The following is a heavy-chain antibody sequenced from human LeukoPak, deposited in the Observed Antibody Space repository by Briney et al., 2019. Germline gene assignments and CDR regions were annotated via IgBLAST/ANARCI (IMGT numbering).Heavy chain of an antibody. J-gene: IGHJ4*02. CDR1: GFTVSSNF. V-gene: IGHV3-66*01. CDR3: ALGLVTDY. CDR2: IYSGGST. Sequence: PGGSLRLSCAASGFTVSSNFMSWVRQAPGKGLEWVSVIYSGGSTYYADSVKGRFTISRDNSTNTLYLQMNSLRVEDTAVYYCALGLVTDYWGQGTLVTVSS. D-gene: IGHD3-9*01.